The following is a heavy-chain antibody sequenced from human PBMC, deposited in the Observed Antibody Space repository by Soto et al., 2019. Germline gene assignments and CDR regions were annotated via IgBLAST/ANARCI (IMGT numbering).Heavy chain of an antibody. CDR3: ARTYGRNFDY. V-gene: IGHV4-59*11. D-gene: IGHD3-10*01. CDR1: GGSISSHY. CDR2: IYYSGST. J-gene: IGHJ4*02. Sequence: SETLSLTCTVSGGSISSHYWSWIRQPPGKGLEWIGYIYYSGSTNYNPSLKSRVTISVDTSKNQFSLKLSSVTAADTALYYCARTYGRNFDYWGQGTLVTVS.